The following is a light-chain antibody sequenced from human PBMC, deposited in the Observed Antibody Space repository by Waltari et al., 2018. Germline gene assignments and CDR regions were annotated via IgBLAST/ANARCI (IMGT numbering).Light chain of an antibody. CDR3: FSAADNNQV. CDR2: KDT. Sequence: SYELTQTSSVSVSPGQTARITCSGDVLAKKSARWFQQKPGRAPVLVIYKDTERPSGIPERFSGSTSGTTVTLTISGAQVEDEADYYCFSAADNNQVFGGGTKLTVL. CDR1: VLAKKS. V-gene: IGLV3-27*01. J-gene: IGLJ3*02.